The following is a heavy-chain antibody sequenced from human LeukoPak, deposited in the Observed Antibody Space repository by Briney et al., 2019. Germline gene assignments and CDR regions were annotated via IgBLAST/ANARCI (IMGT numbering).Heavy chain of an antibody. CDR1: GFTFSNYD. J-gene: IGHJ4*02. Sequence: GGSLRLSCAASGFTFSNYDMHWVRQAPGKGLEWVAVISYDGTNKYYADSVKGRFTISGDNSQNTLHLQMNSLRAEDTAVYYCAKDDRGNEAPFDYWGQGTLVTVSS. CDR2: ISYDGTNK. V-gene: IGHV3-30*18. CDR3: AKDDRGNEAPFDY.